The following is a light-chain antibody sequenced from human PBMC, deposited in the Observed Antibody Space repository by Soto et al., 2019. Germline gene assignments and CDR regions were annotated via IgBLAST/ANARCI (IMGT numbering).Light chain of an antibody. Sequence: DIQMTQSPSVLSASVGDRVTITCRASQSIGKHLNWYQQKPGKAPKFLIYGASTLQSGAPSRFTGSGSGTDFTLTVNSLQAEDFATYYCQQGYSSPATFGQGTRLE. CDR3: QQGYSSPAT. J-gene: IGKJ5*01. CDR2: GAS. CDR1: QSIGKH. V-gene: IGKV1-39*01.